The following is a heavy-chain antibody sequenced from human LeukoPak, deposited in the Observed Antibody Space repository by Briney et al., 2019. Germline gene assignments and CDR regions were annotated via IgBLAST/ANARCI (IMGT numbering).Heavy chain of an antibody. CDR1: GFTFSSYA. CDR2: ITGSGGTT. CDR3: AKDRVGAHYYFDS. V-gene: IGHV3-23*01. D-gene: IGHD1-26*01. J-gene: IGHJ4*02. Sequence: GGSLRPSCAASGFTFSSYAMSWVPQAPGKGLEWGSAITGSGGTTYYADSVRGRFTISRDNSKNTLYLRMNSLNAEDTAIYYCAKDRVGAHYYFDSWGQGTLVTVSS.